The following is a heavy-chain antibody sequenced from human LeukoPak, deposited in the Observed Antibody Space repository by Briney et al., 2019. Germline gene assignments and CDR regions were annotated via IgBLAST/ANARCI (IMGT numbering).Heavy chain of an antibody. CDR2: IYYSGST. Sequence: SETLSLTCTVSGGSISSYYWSWIRQPPGKGLEWIGSIYYSGSTYYNPSLKSRVTISVDTSKNQFSLKLSSVTAADTAVYYCAVTAMELDAFDIWGQGTMVTVSS. J-gene: IGHJ3*02. V-gene: IGHV4-59*05. CDR1: GGSISSYY. D-gene: IGHD5-18*01. CDR3: AVTAMELDAFDI.